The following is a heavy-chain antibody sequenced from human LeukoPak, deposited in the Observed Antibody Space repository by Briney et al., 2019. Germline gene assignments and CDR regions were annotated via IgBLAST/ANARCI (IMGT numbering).Heavy chain of an antibody. D-gene: IGHD5-24*01. CDR3: ARDRRDGYKLRAFDI. CDR1: GGSISSGGYY. CDR2: IYYSGST. Sequence: PSQTLSLTCTVSGGSISSGGYYWSWIRQPPGKGLEWIGYIYYSGSTYYNPSLKSRVTISVDTSKNQFSLKLSSVTAADTAVYYCARDRRDGYKLRAFDIWGQGTMVTVSS. J-gene: IGHJ3*02. V-gene: IGHV4-31*03.